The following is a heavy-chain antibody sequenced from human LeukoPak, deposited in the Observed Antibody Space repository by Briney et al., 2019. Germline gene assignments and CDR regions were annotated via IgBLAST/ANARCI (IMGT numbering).Heavy chain of an antibody. V-gene: IGHV3-30*02. J-gene: IGHJ4*02. D-gene: IGHD3-9*01. CDR1: GFTFSSYW. CDR3: ARVEDYDILTGFDY. CDR2: IRYNGNNQ. Sequence: PGGSLRLSCAVSGFTFSSYWMTWVRQAPGKGLEWVAFIRYNGNNQYYADSVKGRFTISRDNAKNSLYLQMNSLRAEDTAVYYCARVEDYDILTGFDYWGQGTLVTVSS.